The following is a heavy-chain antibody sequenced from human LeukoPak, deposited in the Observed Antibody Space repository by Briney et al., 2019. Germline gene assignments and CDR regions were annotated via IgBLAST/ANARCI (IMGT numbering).Heavy chain of an antibody. D-gene: IGHD3-22*01. CDR2: IVYDGSDK. V-gene: IGHV3-30*02. J-gene: IGHJ3*02. CDR3: AAPYYYDSSGYHDAFDI. CDR1: GFTFSSYG. Sequence: PGGSLRLSCAASGFTFSSYGMHWVRQAPGKGLEWVAFIVYDGSDKYYADSVKGRFTISRDNSKNTLYLQTNSLRAEDTAVYYCAAPYYYDSSGYHDAFDIWGQGTMVTVSS.